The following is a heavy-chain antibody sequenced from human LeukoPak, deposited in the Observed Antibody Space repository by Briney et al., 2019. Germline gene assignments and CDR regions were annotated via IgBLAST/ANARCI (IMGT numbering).Heavy chain of an antibody. Sequence: SETLSLTCAVYGGSFSGYYWSWIRQPPGKGLEWIGEINHSGSTNYNPSLKSRVTISVDTSKNQFSLKLSSVTAADTAVYYCARDAYTATGYYPYWGQGPLVTVSS. J-gene: IGHJ4*02. CDR2: INHSGST. CDR3: ARDAYTATGYYPY. D-gene: IGHD3-9*01. CDR1: GGSFSGYY. V-gene: IGHV4-34*01.